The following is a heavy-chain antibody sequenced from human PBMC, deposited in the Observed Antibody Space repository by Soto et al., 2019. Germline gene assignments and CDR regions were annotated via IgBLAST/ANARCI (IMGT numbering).Heavy chain of an antibody. CDR2: IVVGSGNT. CDR3: AADDVRYCISTSCQYGMDV. J-gene: IGHJ6*02. D-gene: IGHD2-2*01. Sequence: QMQLVQSGPEVKKPGTSVKVSCKASGFTFTSSAVQWVRQARGQRLEWIGWIVVGSGNTNYAQKFQERVTITRDMSTSTAYMELSSLRSEDTAVYYCAADDVRYCISTSCQYGMDVWGQGTTVTVSS. CDR1: GFTFTSSA. V-gene: IGHV1-58*01.